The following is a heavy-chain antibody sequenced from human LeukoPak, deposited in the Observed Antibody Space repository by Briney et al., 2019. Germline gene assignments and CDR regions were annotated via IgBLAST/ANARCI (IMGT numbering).Heavy chain of an antibody. Sequence: PSETLSLTCAVYGGSFSGYYWSWIRQPPGKGLEWIGEINHSGSTNYNPSLKSRVTISVDTSKNQFSLKLSSVTAADTAVYYCARLDDITGTTFDYWGQGTLVTVSS. J-gene: IGHJ4*02. CDR2: INHSGST. CDR1: GGSFSGYY. D-gene: IGHD1-20*01. V-gene: IGHV4-34*01. CDR3: ARLDDITGTTFDY.